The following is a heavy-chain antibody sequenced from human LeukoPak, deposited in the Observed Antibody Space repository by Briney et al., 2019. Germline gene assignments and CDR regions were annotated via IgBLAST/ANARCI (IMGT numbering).Heavy chain of an antibody. D-gene: IGHD4-17*01. CDR3: ARPISTVSYYGMDV. J-gene: IGHJ6*02. Sequence: PGRSLRLSCAASGFTFSSYGMHWVRQAPGKRLEWVAVIWYDGSNKYYADSVKGRFTISRDNSKNTLYLQVNSLRAEDTAVYYCARPISTVSYYGMDVWGQGTTVTVSS. CDR1: GFTFSSYG. CDR2: IWYDGSNK. V-gene: IGHV3-33*01.